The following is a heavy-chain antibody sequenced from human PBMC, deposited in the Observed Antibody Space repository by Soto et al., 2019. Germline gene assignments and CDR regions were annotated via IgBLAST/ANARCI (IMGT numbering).Heavy chain of an antibody. CDR1: GGSISSSSYY. CDR2: IYYSGST. Sequence: QLQLQESGPGLVKPSETLSLTCTVSGGSISSSSYYWGWIRQPPGKGLEWIGSIYYSGSTYYNPSLKSRVTISVDTSKNQFSLKLSSVTAADTAVYYCASPTHYYDSSVGSGAFDYWGQGTLVTVSS. J-gene: IGHJ4*02. V-gene: IGHV4-39*01. CDR3: ASPTHYYDSSVGSGAFDY. D-gene: IGHD3-22*01.